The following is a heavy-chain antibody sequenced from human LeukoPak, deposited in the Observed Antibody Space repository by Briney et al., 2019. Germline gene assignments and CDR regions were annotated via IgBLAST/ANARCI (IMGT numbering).Heavy chain of an antibody. Sequence: SVKVSCKASGGTFSSYAISWVRQAPGQGLEWMGGIIPIFGTANYAQKFQGRVTITADKSTSTAYMELSSLRSEDTAVYYCARGIAARDYMDVWGKGTTVTVSS. V-gene: IGHV1-69*06. CDR3: ARGIAARDYMDV. CDR2: IIPIFGTA. J-gene: IGHJ6*03. CDR1: GGTFSSYA. D-gene: IGHD6-6*01.